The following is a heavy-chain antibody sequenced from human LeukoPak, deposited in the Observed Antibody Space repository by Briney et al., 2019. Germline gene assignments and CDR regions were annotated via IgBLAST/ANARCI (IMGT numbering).Heavy chain of an antibody. CDR1: GGSIISYY. D-gene: IGHD2-15*01. J-gene: IGHJ4*02. CDR2: FYNSGST. V-gene: IGHV4-59*01. Sequence: SETLSLTCPLSGGSIISYYWRWVRQPPGNGLEWIGDFYNSGSTNYNLSLKSQVTISVDTSKIQLSRKRRSVTAADTAMNYCARRASGGPFDTGGQGTLFTV. CDR3: ARRASGGPFDT.